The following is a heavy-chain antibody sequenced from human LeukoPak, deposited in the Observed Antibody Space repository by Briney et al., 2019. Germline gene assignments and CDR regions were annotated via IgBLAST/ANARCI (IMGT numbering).Heavy chain of an antibody. CDR3: AKDGGVVYYDSSGLSDAFDI. Sequence: PGRSLRLSCAASRFTFDDYAMHGVRQAPGKGLEWVSGITFNSGSIGYAHSVKGRFTISRDNAKHSLYLQMKSLRAQDTALYYCAKDGGVVYYDSSGLSDAFDIWGQGTMATVSS. CDR1: RFTFDDYA. D-gene: IGHD3-22*01. V-gene: IGHV3-9*01. CDR2: ITFNSGSI. J-gene: IGHJ3*02.